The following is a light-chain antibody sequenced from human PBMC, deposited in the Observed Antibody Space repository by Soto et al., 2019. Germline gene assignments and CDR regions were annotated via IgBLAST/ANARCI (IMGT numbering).Light chain of an antibody. CDR3: QQYNNWPPWWT. V-gene: IGKV3-11*01. CDR2: DAS. Sequence: EIVLTQSPATLSLSPGERATLSCRASQSVSSYLAWYQQKPGQAPRLLIYDASNRATGIPARFSGSGSGTEFTLTISSLQSEDFAVYYCQQYNNWPPWWTFGQGTKVDIK. J-gene: IGKJ1*01. CDR1: QSVSSY.